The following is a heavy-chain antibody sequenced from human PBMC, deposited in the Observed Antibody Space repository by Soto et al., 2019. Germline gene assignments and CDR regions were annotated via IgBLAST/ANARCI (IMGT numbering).Heavy chain of an antibody. D-gene: IGHD5-12*01. J-gene: IGHJ4*02. CDR1: RFTFRSYA. V-gene: IGHV3-23*01. Sequence: EVQLLESGGGLVLPGGSLRLSCADSRFTFRSYAMNWVRLTPGKGLEWVAAISGNAAFTYYADSVKGRFTISSDNSKNILYLQMTSLRAEDTAVYYCAKGEWNIVASELDSWGQGTLVTVSS. CDR3: AKGEWNIVASELDS. CDR2: ISGNAAFT.